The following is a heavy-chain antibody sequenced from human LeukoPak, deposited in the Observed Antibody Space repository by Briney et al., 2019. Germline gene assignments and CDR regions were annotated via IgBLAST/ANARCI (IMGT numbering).Heavy chain of an antibody. J-gene: IGHJ4*02. CDR1: GGSISSNHW. CDR3: ARDRVDYYDSTGLLDY. CDR2: IYHSGST. V-gene: IGHV4-4*02. Sequence: SGTLSLTCAVSGGSISSNHWWSWVRQSPGKGLEWVGEIYHSGSTNYNPSLKSRVTISIDKSKNQFSLKLTSVTAADTAVYYCARDRVDYYDSTGLLDYWGQGTLVTVSS. D-gene: IGHD3-22*01.